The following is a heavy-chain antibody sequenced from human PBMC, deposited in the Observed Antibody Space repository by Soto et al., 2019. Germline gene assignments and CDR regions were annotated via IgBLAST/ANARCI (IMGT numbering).Heavy chain of an antibody. CDR1: GVTFSSYA. J-gene: IGHJ5*02. CDR2: ISGSGGST. D-gene: IGHD4-17*01. V-gene: IGHV3-23*01. CDR3: AKDVVGTTVSFFDP. Sequence: EVQLLESGGGLVQPGGSLRLSCAASGVTFSSYAMSWVLQAPGKGLEWVSAISGSGGSTYYADAVKGRFTIASENSKNTLYLQMNSLGAEDTAVYYCAKDVVGTTVSFFDPWGQGTLVTVSS.